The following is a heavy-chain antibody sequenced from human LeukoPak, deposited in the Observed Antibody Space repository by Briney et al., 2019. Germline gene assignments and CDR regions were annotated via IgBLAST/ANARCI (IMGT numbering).Heavy chain of an antibody. CDR1: GGSISSRNW. V-gene: IGHV4-4*02. Sequence: PSETLSLTCAVSGGSISSRNWWHWVRRPPGKGLEWIGEIYHSGSTNYNPSLKSRVTISVDESKNQYSLKLSSVTDADTAVYYSAREADGGKGPNLDYWGQGTQVTVSS. D-gene: IGHD4-23*01. CDR2: IYHSGST. J-gene: IGHJ4*02. CDR3: AREADGGKGPNLDY.